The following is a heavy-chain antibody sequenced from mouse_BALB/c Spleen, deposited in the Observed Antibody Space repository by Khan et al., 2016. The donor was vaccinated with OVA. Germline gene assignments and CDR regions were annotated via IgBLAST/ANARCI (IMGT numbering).Heavy chain of an antibody. CDR1: GYTFTSYV. J-gene: IGHJ2*01. D-gene: IGHD2-14*01. Sequence: VQLQQSGPELVKPGASVKMSCKASGYTFTSYVIHWMKQKPGQGLEWIGYIYPFNDDTKYNEKFKGKATLTYDKSSSTAYMELSSLTSEDSAVYSVARNYRYDVYFDYWGQGTTLTVSS. CDR2: IYPFNDDT. V-gene: IGHV1S136*01. CDR3: ARNYRYDVYFDY.